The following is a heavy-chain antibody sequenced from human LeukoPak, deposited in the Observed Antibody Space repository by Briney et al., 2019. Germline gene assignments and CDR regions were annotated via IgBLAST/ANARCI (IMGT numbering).Heavy chain of an antibody. D-gene: IGHD3-9*01. CDR2: ISAYNGNT. V-gene: IGHV1-18*01. CDR1: GYTFTSYG. J-gene: IGHJ4*02. Sequence: GASVKVSFKASGYTFTSYGISWVRQAPGQGLEWMGWISAYNGNTNYAQKLQGRVTMTTDTSTSTAYMELRSLRSDDTAVYYCAKSMDILTGYLWSLDYWGQGTLVTVSS. CDR3: AKSMDILTGYLWSLDY.